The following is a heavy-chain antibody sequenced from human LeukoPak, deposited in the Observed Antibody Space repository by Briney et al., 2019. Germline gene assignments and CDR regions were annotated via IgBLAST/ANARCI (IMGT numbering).Heavy chain of an antibody. Sequence: GGSLTLSCAASGFDFGAYEMNWVRQAPGKGLEWVAYFAGSDTTTYYADSVKGRFTISRDNATNSLYLQIGSLRAEDTALYYCTTLGYHLDSWGQGALVTVSS. V-gene: IGHV3-48*03. CDR2: FAGSDTTT. CDR3: TTLGYHLDS. D-gene: IGHD3-22*01. CDR1: GFDFGAYE. J-gene: IGHJ4*02.